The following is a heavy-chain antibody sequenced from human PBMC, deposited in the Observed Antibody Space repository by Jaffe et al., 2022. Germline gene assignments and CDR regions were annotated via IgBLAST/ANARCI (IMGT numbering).Heavy chain of an antibody. D-gene: IGHD6-19*01. V-gene: IGHV3-23*01. CDR2: ISGSGGST. CDR1: GFTFSSYA. Sequence: EVQLLESGGGLVQPGGSLRLSCAASGFTFSSYAMSWVRQAPGKGLEWVSAISGSGGSTYYADSVKGRFTISRDNSKNTLYLQMNSLRAEDTAVYYCAKDHTSSGWDPKYFQHWGQGTLVTVSS. CDR3: AKDHTSSGWDPKYFQH. J-gene: IGHJ1*01.